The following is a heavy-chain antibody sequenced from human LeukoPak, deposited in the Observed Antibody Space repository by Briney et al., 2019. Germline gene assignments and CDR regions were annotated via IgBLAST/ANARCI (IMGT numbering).Heavy chain of an antibody. D-gene: IGHD6-19*01. CDR3: VRGVPSGFDY. V-gene: IGHV3-13*01. J-gene: IGHJ4*02. CDR2: IGKGGET. CDR1: GFTFSTYD. Sequence: GGSLRLSCAASGFTFSTYDFHWVRQATGKGLEWVSSIGKGGETFYSGSAKGRFTISRENAKNSLYLQMNSLGAGDTAMYYCVRGVPSGFDYWGQGTLVTVSS.